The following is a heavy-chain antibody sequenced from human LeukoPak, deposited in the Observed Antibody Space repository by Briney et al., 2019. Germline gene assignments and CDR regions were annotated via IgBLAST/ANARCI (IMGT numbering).Heavy chain of an antibody. J-gene: IGHJ4*02. CDR3: ARVSRDPHERPNNYYEDY. CDR2: INPNSGGT. Sequence: ASVKVSCKASGYTFTGYYMHWVRQAPGQGLEWMGWINPNSGGTNYAQKFQGRVTMTRDTSISTAYMELSRLRSDDTAVYYCARVSRDPHERPNNYYEDYWGQGTLVTVSS. CDR1: GYTFTGYY. V-gene: IGHV1-2*02. D-gene: IGHD3-22*01.